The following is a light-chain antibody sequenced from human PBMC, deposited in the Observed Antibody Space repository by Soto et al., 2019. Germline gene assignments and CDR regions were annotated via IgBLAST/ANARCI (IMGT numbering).Light chain of an antibody. V-gene: IGKV3-20*01. J-gene: IGKJ3*01. Sequence: EIVLTQSPGTLSLSLGERATLSCRASPSVSSNYLAWYQRKPDQAPRLLIYGASSRATGIPDRFSGSGSGTDFTLTISRLEPEDFGVYYCQQYGSSPPTFGPGTKVDL. CDR1: PSVSSNY. CDR3: QQYGSSPPT. CDR2: GAS.